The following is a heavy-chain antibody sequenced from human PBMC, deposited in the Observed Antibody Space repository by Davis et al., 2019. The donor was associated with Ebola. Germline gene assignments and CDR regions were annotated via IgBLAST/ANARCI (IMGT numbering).Heavy chain of an antibody. CDR1: GFTFSDYY. Sequence: PGGSLRLSCAASGFTFSDYYMSWIRQAPGKGLEWVSYISSSSSYTNYADSVKGRFTISRDNAKNSLYLQMNSLRAEDTAVYYCARVSRYCSSTSCYTGHAFDIWGQGTMVTVSS. CDR2: ISSSSSYT. D-gene: IGHD2-2*02. J-gene: IGHJ3*02. CDR3: ARVSRYCSSTSCYTGHAFDI. V-gene: IGHV3-11*06.